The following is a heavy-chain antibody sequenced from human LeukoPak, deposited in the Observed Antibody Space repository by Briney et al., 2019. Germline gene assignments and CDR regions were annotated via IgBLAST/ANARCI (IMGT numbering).Heavy chain of an antibody. D-gene: IGHD4-17*01. CDR2: IYYSGST. CDR3: ARRGAPHYGDYNS. J-gene: IGHJ4*02. V-gene: IGHV4-59*12. Sequence: PSETLSLTCTVSGGSISSYYWSWIRQPPGKGLEWIGYIYYSGSTNYNPSLKSRVTISVDTSKNQFSLKLTSVTAADTAVYYCARRGAPHYGDYNSWGQGTLVTVSS. CDR1: GGSISSYY.